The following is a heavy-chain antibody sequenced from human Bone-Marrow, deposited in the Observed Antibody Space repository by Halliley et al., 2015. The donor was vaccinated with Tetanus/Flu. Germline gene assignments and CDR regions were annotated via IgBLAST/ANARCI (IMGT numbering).Heavy chain of an antibody. D-gene: IGHD2-15*01. CDR3: ARETSGYFDS. V-gene: IGHV4-31*02. Sequence: KGLEWIGYIYYSGNPHYNLSLKSRVTISVATSKNQFPVKLTSVTAADTAVYYCARETSGYFDSWGQGTLVAVSS. CDR2: IYYSGNP. J-gene: IGHJ4*02.